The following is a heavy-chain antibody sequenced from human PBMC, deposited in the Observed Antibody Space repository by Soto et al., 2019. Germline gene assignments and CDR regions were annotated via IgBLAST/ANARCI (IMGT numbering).Heavy chain of an antibody. Sequence: GESVKISCXGSGYSFTSYWISWVRQMPGKGLEWMGRIDPSDSYTNYSPSFQGHVTISADKSISTAYLQWSSLKASDTAMYYCARQGSYYYGMDVWGQGTTVTVSS. J-gene: IGHJ6*02. CDR1: GYSFTSYW. V-gene: IGHV5-10-1*01. CDR2: IDPSDSYT. CDR3: ARQGSYYYGMDV.